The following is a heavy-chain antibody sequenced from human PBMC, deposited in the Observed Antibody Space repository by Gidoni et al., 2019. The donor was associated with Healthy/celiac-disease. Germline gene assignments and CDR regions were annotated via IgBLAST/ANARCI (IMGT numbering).Heavy chain of an antibody. CDR1: GFTFSNAW. CDR3: TTGYSSGWYHY. Sequence: ELQLVESGGGLVKPVWSLILSCAASGFTFSNAWMRWVRQAPGKGLEWVGSIKSKTDDGTTDYDAPVKGRFTISRDDSKNTLYLKMNSLKTEDTAVYYCTTGYSSGWYHYWGQGTLVTVSS. J-gene: IGHJ4*02. D-gene: IGHD6-19*01. V-gene: IGHV3-15*01. CDR2: IKSKTDDGTT.